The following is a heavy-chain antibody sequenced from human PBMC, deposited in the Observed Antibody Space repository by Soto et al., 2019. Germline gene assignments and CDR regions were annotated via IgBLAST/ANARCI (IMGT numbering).Heavy chain of an antibody. CDR1: GFTFSSYA. CDR2: ISGSGGST. D-gene: IGHD6-13*01. CDR3: AKDTASWEYYYYYGMDV. V-gene: IGHV3-23*01. Sequence: EVQLLESGGGLVQPGGSLRLSCAASGFTFSSYAMSWVRQAPGKGLEWVPAISGSGGSTYYADSVKGRFTISRDNSKNTLYLQMNSLRAEDTAVYYCAKDTASWEYYYYYGMDVWGQGTTVTVSS. J-gene: IGHJ6*02.